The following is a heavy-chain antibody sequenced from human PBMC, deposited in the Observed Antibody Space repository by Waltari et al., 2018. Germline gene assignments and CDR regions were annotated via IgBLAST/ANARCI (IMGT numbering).Heavy chain of an antibody. CDR3: ARDSEYKEDGYYYGMDV. CDR2: ISSSSSYI. J-gene: IGHJ6*02. D-gene: IGHD6-6*01. V-gene: IGHV3-21*01. CDR1: GFTFSSYS. Sequence: EVQLVESGGGLVKPGGSLRLSCAASGFTFSSYSMNWVRQAPGKGLEWVSSISSSSSYIYYADSVKGRFTISRDNAKNSLYLQMNSLRAEDTAVYYCARDSEYKEDGYYYGMDVWGQGTTVTVSS.